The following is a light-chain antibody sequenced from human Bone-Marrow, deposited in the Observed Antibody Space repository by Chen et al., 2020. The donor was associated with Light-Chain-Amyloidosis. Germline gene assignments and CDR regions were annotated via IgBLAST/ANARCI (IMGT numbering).Light chain of an antibody. J-gene: IGLJ1*01. CDR1: SSDVGGDNH. V-gene: IGLV2-14*01. Sequence: QPALTHPASVSCSPGQPITISCTGTSSDVGGDNHVSWYQQHPDKAPKLMIYEVTNRPSWVPDRFSGSKSDNTASLTISVLQTEDEADYFCSSYTITNTLVFGSGTRVTVL. CDR2: EVT. CDR3: SSYTITNTLV.